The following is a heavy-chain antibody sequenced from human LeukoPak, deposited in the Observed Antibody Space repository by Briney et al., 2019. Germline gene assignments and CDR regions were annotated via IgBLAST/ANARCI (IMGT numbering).Heavy chain of an antibody. CDR3: AREPSDIALDV. V-gene: IGHV3-53*01. Sequence: GGSLRLSCAASGFTVSSSFMNWVRQAPGKGLEWVSVVYAGGGTSYADSVKGRFIISRDNSKNMLYLQMNSLRAEDTAVYYCAREPSDIALDVWGQGTTVTVSS. D-gene: IGHD2-15*01. CDR1: GFTVSSSF. J-gene: IGHJ6*02. CDR2: VYAGGGT.